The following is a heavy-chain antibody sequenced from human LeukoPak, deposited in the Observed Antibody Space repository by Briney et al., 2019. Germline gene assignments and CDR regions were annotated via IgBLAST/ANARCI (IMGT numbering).Heavy chain of an antibody. CDR1: GGTFSSYA. CDR2: IIPILGIA. CDR3: ARGPPGQQLPIDY. V-gene: IGHV1-69*04. J-gene: IGHJ4*02. Sequence: SVKVSCTASGGTFSSYAISWVRQAPGQGLEWMGRIIPILGIANYAQKFQGRVTITADKSTSTAYMELSSRRSEDTAVYYCARGPPGQQLPIDYWGQGTLVTVSS. D-gene: IGHD6-13*01.